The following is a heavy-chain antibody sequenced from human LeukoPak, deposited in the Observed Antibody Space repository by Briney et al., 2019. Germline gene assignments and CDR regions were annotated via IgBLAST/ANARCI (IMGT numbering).Heavy chain of an antibody. CDR2: MNPNSGNT. D-gene: IGHD2-8*01. CDR3: ARGTNTGYYMDV. V-gene: IGHV1-8*03. J-gene: IGHJ6*03. Sequence: ASVKVSCKASGYTFTSYDINWVRQATGQGLEWTGWMNPNSGNTGYAQKFQGRVTITRNTSISTAYMELSSLRSEDTAVYYCARGTNTGYYMDVWGKGTTVTVSS. CDR1: GYTFTSYD.